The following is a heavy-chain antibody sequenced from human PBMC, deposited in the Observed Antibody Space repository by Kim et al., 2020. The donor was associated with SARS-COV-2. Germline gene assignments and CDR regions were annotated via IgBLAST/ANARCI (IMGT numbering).Heavy chain of an antibody. D-gene: IGHD2-8*01. CDR3: ARAVYERDGFAIES. J-gene: IGHJ4*02. V-gene: IGHV4-4*07. Sequence: SKPALMRRATISEDTSKKQFSLRLSSVTAADTAVYYCARAVYERDGFAIESWGQGTLVTVSS.